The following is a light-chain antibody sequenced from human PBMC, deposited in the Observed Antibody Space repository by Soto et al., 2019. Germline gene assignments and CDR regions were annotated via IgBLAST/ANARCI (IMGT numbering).Light chain of an antibody. CDR2: AAS. CDR3: QQSYSTPPWT. J-gene: IGKJ1*01. Sequence: DIQMTESPSSLSASVGERVTITCRASQSINTYLNWYQQKPGKAPKLLIYAASNLQSGVPSRFSGSGSGTDFTLTISSLQPEDFATYFCQQSYSTPPWTFGQVTKVDIK. CDR1: QSINTY. V-gene: IGKV1-39*01.